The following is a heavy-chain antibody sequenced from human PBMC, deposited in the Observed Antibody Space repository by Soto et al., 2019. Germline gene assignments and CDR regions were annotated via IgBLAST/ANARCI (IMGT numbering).Heavy chain of an antibody. D-gene: IGHD6-19*01. CDR1: GFTFSNYA. V-gene: IGHV3-64*01. J-gene: IGHJ6*03. CDR3: ARREQSDSYYMDV. Sequence: EVQLVESGGGLVQPGGSLRLSCAASGFTFSNYAMDWVRQAPGKVLEYVSAISSTGVGTFYANSVKDRFTISRDNSKNTLYLQMGSLRAEDMAVYYCARREQSDSYYMDVWGKGTSVTVSS. CDR2: ISSTGVGT.